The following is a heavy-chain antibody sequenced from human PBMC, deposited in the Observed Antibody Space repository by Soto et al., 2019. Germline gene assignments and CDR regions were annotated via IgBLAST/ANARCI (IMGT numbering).Heavy chain of an antibody. CDR3: ARDTRVGIVVVPAAPYYYYGMDV. V-gene: IGHV1-18*04. CDR2: ISAYNGNT. D-gene: IGHD2-2*01. J-gene: IGHJ6*02. CDR1: GYTFTSYG. Sequence: GASVKVSCKASGYTFTSYGISWVRQAPGQGLEWMGWISAYNGNTNYAQKLQGRVTMTTDTSTCTAYMELRSLRSDDTAVYYCARDTRVGIVVVPAAPYYYYGMDVWGQGTTVTVSS.